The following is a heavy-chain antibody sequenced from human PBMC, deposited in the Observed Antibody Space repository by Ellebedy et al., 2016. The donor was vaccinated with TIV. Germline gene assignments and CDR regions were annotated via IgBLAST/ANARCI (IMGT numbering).Heavy chain of an antibody. D-gene: IGHD6-25*01. J-gene: IGHJ6*02. Sequence: GESLKISCAASGFTLSSSAIGWVRQAPGKGPEGVSAVRDDGVRTYYADSVNGRFTISRDNSKCTLFLQMNSLRAEDAAKYYCTKHRPTASMDVWGQGTTVAVSS. CDR2: VRDDGVRT. CDR3: TKHRPTASMDV. V-gene: IGHV3-23*01. CDR1: GFTLSSSA.